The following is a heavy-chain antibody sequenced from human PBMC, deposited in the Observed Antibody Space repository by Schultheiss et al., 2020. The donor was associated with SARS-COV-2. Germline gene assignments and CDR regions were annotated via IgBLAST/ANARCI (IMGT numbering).Heavy chain of an antibody. D-gene: IGHD3-16*01. CDR3: VRQGAWGDMDV. J-gene: IGHJ6*02. CDR2: INSDGSST. CDR1: GFTFSNNY. Sequence: GGSLRLSCAASGFTFSNNYMHWVRQVPGTGLVWVSHINSDGSSTTYGDSVKGRCTISRDNAKTTLYLQMNSLRAEDTAIYYCVRQGAWGDMDVWGQGTSVTVAS. V-gene: IGHV3-74*01.